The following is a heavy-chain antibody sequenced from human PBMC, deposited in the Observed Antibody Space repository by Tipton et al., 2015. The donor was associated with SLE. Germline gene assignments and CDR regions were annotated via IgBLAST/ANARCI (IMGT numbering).Heavy chain of an antibody. CDR1: GGSISRAGYC. V-gene: IGHV4-31*02. D-gene: IGHD5-24*01. CDR3: AREAVDKDGALDI. CDR2: IYYSGRT. J-gene: IGHJ3*02. Sequence: LRLSCTVSGGSISRAGYCWSWIRLHPVKGLEWMGYIYYSGRTYYNPSLESRVTISVDTSKNQFSLQLTSVTAADTAVYYCAREAVDKDGALDIWGQGTTVIVSS.